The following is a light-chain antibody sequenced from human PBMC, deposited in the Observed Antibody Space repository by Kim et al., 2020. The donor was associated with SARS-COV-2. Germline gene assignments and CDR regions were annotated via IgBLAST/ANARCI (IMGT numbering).Light chain of an antibody. CDR1: QSVSSN. V-gene: IGKV3-15*01. Sequence: SVFPGKRATLSCTASQSVSSNLAWYQQKPGQAPRLLIYGASTRATGIPARFSGSGSGTEFTLTISSLQSEDFAVYYCQQYNNWWTFGQGTKVDIK. CDR2: GAS. CDR3: QQYNNWWT. J-gene: IGKJ1*01.